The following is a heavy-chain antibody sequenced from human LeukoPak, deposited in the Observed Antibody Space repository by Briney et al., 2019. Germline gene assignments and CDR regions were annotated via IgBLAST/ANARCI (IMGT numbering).Heavy chain of an antibody. CDR1: GGTFSSYA. CDR3: ARDRGDGYNQSPHY. V-gene: IGHV1-69*13. CDR2: IIPIFGTA. Sequence: ASVKVSCKASGGTFSSYAISWVRQAPGQGLEWMGGIIPIFGTANYARKFQGRVTITADESTSTAYMELSSLRSEDTAVYYCARDRGDGYNQSPHYWGQGTLVTVSS. D-gene: IGHD5-24*01. J-gene: IGHJ4*02.